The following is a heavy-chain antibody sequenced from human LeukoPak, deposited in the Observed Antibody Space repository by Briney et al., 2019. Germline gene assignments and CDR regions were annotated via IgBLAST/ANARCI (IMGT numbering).Heavy chain of an antibody. Sequence: GGSLRLSCAASGSTFSSYAISWVRQAPGQGLEWMGRIIPILGIANYAQKFQGRVTITADKSTSTAYMELSSLRSEDTAVYYCASQREQWLAFDYWGQGTLVTVSS. CDR1: GSTFSSYA. CDR3: ASQREQWLAFDY. CDR2: IIPILGIA. J-gene: IGHJ4*02. D-gene: IGHD6-19*01. V-gene: IGHV1-69*04.